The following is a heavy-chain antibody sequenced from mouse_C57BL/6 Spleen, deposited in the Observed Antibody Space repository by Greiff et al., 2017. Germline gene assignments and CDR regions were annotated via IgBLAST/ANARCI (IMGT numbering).Heavy chain of an antibody. Sequence: VQLQQSGAELARPGASVKLSCKASGYTFTSYGISWVKQRTGQGLEWIGEIYPRSGNTYYNEKFKGKATLTADKSSSTAYMELRSLTSEDSAVYFCARSRGSSPYAMDYWGQGTSVTVSS. V-gene: IGHV1-81*01. CDR3: ARSRGSSPYAMDY. CDR1: GYTFTSYG. J-gene: IGHJ4*01. CDR2: IYPRSGNT. D-gene: IGHD1-1*01.